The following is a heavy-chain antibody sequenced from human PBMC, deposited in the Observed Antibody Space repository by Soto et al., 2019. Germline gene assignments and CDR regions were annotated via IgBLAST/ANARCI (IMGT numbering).Heavy chain of an antibody. CDR3: ARDRPARASGYPLSPPYYYYVMDV. CDR1: GGSISSYC. J-gene: IGHJ6*02. D-gene: IGHD5-12*01. Sequence: SSETLSLTCTVSGGSISSYCWGWIRQPPGKGMEWIGYIYYNGSTNYNPSLKSRVTISVDTSKNQFSLKLSSVTAADTAVYYCARDRPARASGYPLSPPYYYYVMDVWGQGTTVTVSS. CDR2: IYYNGST. V-gene: IGHV4-59*01.